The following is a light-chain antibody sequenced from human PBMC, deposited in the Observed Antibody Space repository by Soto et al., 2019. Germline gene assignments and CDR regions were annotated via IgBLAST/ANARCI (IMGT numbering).Light chain of an antibody. Sequence: QSVLTQPASVSGSPGQSITISCTGTSSDVGGYNYVSWYQQHPGKAPKLMIYEVSNRPSGVSNRFSGYKSGNTASLTISGLHAEDEADYYSSSYTSSTTVVFGGGTKLTVL. CDR1: SSDVGGYNY. J-gene: IGLJ2*01. V-gene: IGLV2-14*01. CDR2: EVS. CDR3: SSYTSSTTVV.